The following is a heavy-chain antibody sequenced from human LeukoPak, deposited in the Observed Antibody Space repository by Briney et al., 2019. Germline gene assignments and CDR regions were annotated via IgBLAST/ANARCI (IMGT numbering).Heavy chain of an antibody. Sequence: ASVKVSCKASGYAFTGYYVHWVRQAPGQGLEWMGWISAYNDNTNYAQKLQGRVTMTTDTSTSTAYMELRSLRSDDTAVYYCARDASRYFDRLVGGDYWGQGTLVTVSS. CDR1: GYAFTGYY. J-gene: IGHJ4*02. CDR3: ARDASRYFDRLVGGDY. V-gene: IGHV1-18*04. D-gene: IGHD3-9*01. CDR2: ISAYNDNT.